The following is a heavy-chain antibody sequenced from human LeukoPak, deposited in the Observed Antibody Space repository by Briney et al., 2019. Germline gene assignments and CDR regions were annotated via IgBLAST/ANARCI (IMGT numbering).Heavy chain of an antibody. D-gene: IGHD5-18*01. CDR2: ISAYNGNT. J-gene: IGHJ4*02. Sequence: ASVKVSCTASGGTFISYYMHWVRQAPGQGLEWMGWISAYNGNTKYAQTLQGRVTMTTDTSTSTAYMELRSLRSDDTSVYYCARVEWHTALVTGEPDYWGQGTLVTVSS. V-gene: IGHV1-18*04. CDR1: GGTFISYY. CDR3: ARVEWHTALVTGEPDY.